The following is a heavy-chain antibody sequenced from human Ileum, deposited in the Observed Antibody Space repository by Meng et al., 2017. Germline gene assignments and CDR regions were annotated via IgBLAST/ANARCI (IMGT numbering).Heavy chain of an antibody. CDR2: INHSGST. CDR3: ARGGPWFDP. J-gene: IGHJ5*02. Sequence: GHLPRGGAGLLKPSETLSLTCAVYGGSFSGYYWSWIRQPPGKGLEWIGEINHSGSTNYNPSLKSRVTISVDTSKNQFSLKLSSVTAADTAVYYCARGGPWFDPWGQGTLVTVSS. V-gene: IGHV4-34*01. CDR1: GGSFSGYY.